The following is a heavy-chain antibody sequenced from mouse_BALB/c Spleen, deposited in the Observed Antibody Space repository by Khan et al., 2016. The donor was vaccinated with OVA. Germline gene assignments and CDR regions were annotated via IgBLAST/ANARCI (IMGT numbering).Heavy chain of an antibody. CDR3: ARRGLRWDFDY. D-gene: IGHD1-1*01. J-gene: IGHJ2*01. CDR2: INPSTGYT. CDR1: GYTFINYW. V-gene: IGHV1-7*01. Sequence: QLKQSGAELAKPGASVKMSCKASGYTFINYWILWVKQRPGQGLEWIGYINPSTGYTEYNQNFKDKATLTADKSSSPAYMQLSSLTSEDSAVYYCARRGLRWDFDYWGQGTTLTVSS.